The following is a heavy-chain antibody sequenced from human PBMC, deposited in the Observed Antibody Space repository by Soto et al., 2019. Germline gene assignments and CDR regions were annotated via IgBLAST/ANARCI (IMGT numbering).Heavy chain of an antibody. CDR3: ASTAHSSGWYSGGFDY. V-gene: IGHV4-4*02. CDR2: IFHSGST. CDR1: GASIRSNNR. J-gene: IGHJ4*02. D-gene: IGHD6-19*01. Sequence: SETLSLTCAVSGASIRSNNRWSWVRQPPGKGLEWIGEIFHSGSTNYNPSLKTRLTISVDKSKNQFSLKLSSVTAADTAVYYCASTAHSSGWYSGGFDYWGQGTLVTVSS.